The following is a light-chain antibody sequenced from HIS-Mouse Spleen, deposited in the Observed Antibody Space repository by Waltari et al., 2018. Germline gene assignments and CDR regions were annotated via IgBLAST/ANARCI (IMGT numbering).Light chain of an antibody. CDR2: GVS. Sequence: QSALTQPASVSGSPGQSITISCTGTSSDVGGYNYVSWYQQHPGKAPKLMIYGVSNLPSGVSNRFSGSKSGNTASLTISGLQAEDEADYYCSSYTSSSFNVVFGGGTKLTVL. J-gene: IGLJ2*01. CDR1: SSDVGGYNY. V-gene: IGLV2-14*03. CDR3: SSYTSSSFNVV.